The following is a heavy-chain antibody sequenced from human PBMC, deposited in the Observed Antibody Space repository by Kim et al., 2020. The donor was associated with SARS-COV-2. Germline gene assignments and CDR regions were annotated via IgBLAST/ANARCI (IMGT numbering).Heavy chain of an antibody. J-gene: IGHJ6*01. CDR2: IYYSGST. CDR1: GGSVSSGSYY. D-gene: IGHD6-13*01. CDR3: ARDPTTGYSSSWSAYY. Sequence: SETLSLTCTVSGGSVSSGSYYWSWIRQPPGKGLEWIGYIYYSGSTNYNPSLKSRVTISVDTSKNQFSLKLSSVTAADTAVYYCARDPTTGYSSSWSAYY. V-gene: IGHV4-61*01.